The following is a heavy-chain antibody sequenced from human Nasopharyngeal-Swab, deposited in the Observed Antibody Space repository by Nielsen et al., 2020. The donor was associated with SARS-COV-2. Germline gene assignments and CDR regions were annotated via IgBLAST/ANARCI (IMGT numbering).Heavy chain of an antibody. Sequence: VRQAPGKGLEWVSVISGGSDSTYYTDSARGRFTISRDNSKNTLNLQMNNLRAEDTAIYYCAKDRDSGDDSEEYYHYYGMDVWGQGAPVTVSS. CDR3: AKDRDSGDDSEEYYHYYGMDV. J-gene: IGHJ6*02. V-gene: IGHV3-23*01. D-gene: IGHD5-12*01. CDR2: ISGGSDST.